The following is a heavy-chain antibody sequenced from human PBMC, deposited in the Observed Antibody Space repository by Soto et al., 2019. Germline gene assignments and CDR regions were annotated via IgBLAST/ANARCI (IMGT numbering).Heavy chain of an antibody. CDR2: ISAYNGNT. V-gene: IGHV1-18*04. J-gene: IGHJ4*02. CDR3: ARDRDFWSGYLPENYFDY. Sequence: ASVKVSCKASGYTFTSYGISWVRQAPGQGLEWMGWISAYNGNTNYAQKLQGRVTMTTDTSTSTAYMELRSLRSDDTAAYYCARDRDFWSGYLPENYFDYWGQGTLVTVSS. D-gene: IGHD3-3*01. CDR1: GYTFTSYG.